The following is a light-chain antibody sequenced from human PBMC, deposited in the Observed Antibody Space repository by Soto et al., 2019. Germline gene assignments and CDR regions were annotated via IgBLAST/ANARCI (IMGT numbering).Light chain of an antibody. Sequence: QSVLTQPPSASGTPGQRVTISCSGSSSNIGGNIVNWYQQLPGTAPKLLIHSNNQRPSGVPDRFSGSKSGTSASLAISGLQFEDEADYYCAAWDDSLNGVVFGGGTKLTVL. CDR3: AAWDDSLNGVV. CDR1: SSNIGGNI. J-gene: IGLJ2*01. CDR2: SNN. V-gene: IGLV1-44*01.